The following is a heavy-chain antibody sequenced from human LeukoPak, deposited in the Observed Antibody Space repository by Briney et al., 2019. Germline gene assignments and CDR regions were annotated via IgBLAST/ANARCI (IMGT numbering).Heavy chain of an antibody. J-gene: IGHJ4*02. CDR1: GFTFSNYG. CDR3: ARISSSYDYDY. V-gene: IGHV3-30*03. Sequence: GGSLRLSCAASGFTFSNYGMHWVRQAPGKGLEWVAVISYDGSNEYYAASVKGRFTISRDNSKNTLYLQMNSLRAEDMAVYYCARISSSYDYDYWGQGTLVTVSS. CDR2: ISYDGSNE. D-gene: IGHD6-6*01.